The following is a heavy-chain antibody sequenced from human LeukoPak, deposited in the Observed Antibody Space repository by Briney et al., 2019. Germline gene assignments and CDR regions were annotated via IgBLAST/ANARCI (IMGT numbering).Heavy chain of an antibody. CDR1: GYTFTGYY. CDR2: INPNSGGT. Sequence: ASVKVSCKASGYTFTGYYMHWVRQAPGQGLEWMGRINPNSGGTNYAQKFQGRVTMTRDTSISTAYIELSRLRSDDTAVYYCAREIPRGYSGYDHFDYWGQGTLVTVSS. V-gene: IGHV1-2*06. J-gene: IGHJ4*02. D-gene: IGHD5-12*01. CDR3: AREIPRGYSGYDHFDY.